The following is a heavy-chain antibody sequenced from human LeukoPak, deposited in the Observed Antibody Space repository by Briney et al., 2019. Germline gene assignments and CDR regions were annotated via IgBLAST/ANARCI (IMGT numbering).Heavy chain of an antibody. J-gene: IGHJ4*02. CDR2: IRSKANSYAT. Sequence: GGSLRLSCAASGFTFSSYWMSWVRQASGKGLEWVGRIRSKANSYATAYAASVKGRFTISRDDSKNTAYLQMNSLKTEDTAVYYCTRAMTTVTTEDYWGQGTLVTVSS. D-gene: IGHD4-17*01. CDR1: GFTFSSYW. CDR3: TRAMTTVTTEDY. V-gene: IGHV3-73*01.